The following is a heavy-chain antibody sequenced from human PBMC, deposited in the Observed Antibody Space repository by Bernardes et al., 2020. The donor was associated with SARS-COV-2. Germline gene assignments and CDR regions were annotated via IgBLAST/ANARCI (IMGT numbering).Heavy chain of an antibody. D-gene: IGHD1-26*01. V-gene: IGHV3-7*01. CDR2: IKEDGSEK. J-gene: IGHJ4*02. CDR3: ARGGRSPNY. Sequence: GSLRLSCAASGFTFSSYWMSWVRKAPGKGLEWVANIKEDGSEKYYVDSMKGRFTISRDNAKNSLYLQMNSLRAEDTAVYHCARGGRSPNYWGQGTLVTVSS. CDR1: GFTFSSYW.